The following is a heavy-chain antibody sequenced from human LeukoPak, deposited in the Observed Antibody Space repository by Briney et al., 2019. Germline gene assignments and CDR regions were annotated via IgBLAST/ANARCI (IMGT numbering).Heavy chain of an antibody. D-gene: IGHD3-10*01. CDR3: ARDGKNYDSGKAAYFDY. CDR1: GYTFTSYA. J-gene: IGHJ4*02. Sequence: ASVNVFCKASGYTFTSYAMHWVRQAPGQRLEWMGWINAGNGNTEYSQKFQDRVTITRDTAASTAYMELSSLRSEDTAVYYCARDGKNYDSGKAAYFDYWGQGALVTVSS. CDR2: INAGNGNT. V-gene: IGHV1-3*01.